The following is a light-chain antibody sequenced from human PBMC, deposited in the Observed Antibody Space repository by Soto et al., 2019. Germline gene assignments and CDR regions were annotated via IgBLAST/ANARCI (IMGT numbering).Light chain of an antibody. CDR2: GAS. J-gene: IGKJ5*01. Sequence: EIVMTHSPATLSVSPCERATLSFSASQSVYSNSAWYQQKPGQAPRLLIYGASIRATGIPARFSGSGSGTDFTLTISSLQSEDFAVYYCQQYHNWPPITFGQGTRLEIK. V-gene: IGKV3-15*01. CDR1: QSVYSN. CDR3: QQYHNWPPIT.